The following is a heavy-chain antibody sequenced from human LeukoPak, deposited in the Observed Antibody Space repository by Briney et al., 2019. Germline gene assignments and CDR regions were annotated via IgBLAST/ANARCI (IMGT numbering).Heavy chain of an antibody. V-gene: IGHV4-59*08. CDR2: MYYSGST. J-gene: IGHJ3*01. CDR1: GGSINNYY. CDR3: ASEVHEDAFDF. Sequence: SETLSLTCTVSGGSINNYYWSWIRQPPGSPLEGIGYMYYSGSTKYNPSLKSQVTISVDTPMTRLSQKLSSVTAADTSVYYCASEVHEDAFDFWGQGTLVTVSS.